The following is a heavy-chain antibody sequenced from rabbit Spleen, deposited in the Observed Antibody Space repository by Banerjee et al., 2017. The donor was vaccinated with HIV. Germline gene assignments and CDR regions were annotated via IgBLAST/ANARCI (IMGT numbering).Heavy chain of an antibody. J-gene: IGHJ4*01. CDR2: IYGGFGDAT. Sequence: QEQLEVSGGGLVKPEGSLTLTCKASGVSLYDKDVMCWVRQAPGKGLEWIGCIYGGFGDATCYANWVTGRFTISKPSSTTVTLQKTGLTAADTATYFCARDDASGGGWVDVELWSQGTLVTVS. CDR1: GVSLYDKDV. CDR3: ARDDASGGGWVDVEL. D-gene: IGHD1-1*01. V-gene: IGHV1S45*01.